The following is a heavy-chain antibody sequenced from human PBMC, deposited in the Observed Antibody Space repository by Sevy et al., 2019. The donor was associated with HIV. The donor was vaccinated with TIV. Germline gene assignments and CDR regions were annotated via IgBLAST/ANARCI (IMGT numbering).Heavy chain of an antibody. CDR1: GFSISNNY. CDR3: ARGYCGGGSCTAFDP. J-gene: IGHJ5*02. Sequence: GGSLRLSCAASGFSISNNYTAWVRQAPGKGLEWVSVMYSGGSPYYADSVKGRFALSRDMSKNTVYLQMSSLRAEATAVYYCARGYCGGGSCTAFDPWGQGTLVTVSS. V-gene: IGHV3-53*01. D-gene: IGHD2-15*01. CDR2: MYSGGSP.